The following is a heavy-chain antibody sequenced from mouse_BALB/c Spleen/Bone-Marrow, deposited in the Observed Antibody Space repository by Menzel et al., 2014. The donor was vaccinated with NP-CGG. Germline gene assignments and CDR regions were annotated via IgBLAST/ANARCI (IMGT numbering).Heavy chain of an antibody. CDR2: INPGSGGS. V-gene: IGHV1-54*01. CDR1: GYDFTSYL. D-gene: IGHD4-1*01. CDR3: ARNANWLFTY. J-gene: IGHJ3*01. Sequence: VQLQQSGAEVVRPGTSVKVSCKASGYDFTSYLIEWIKQRPGQGLEWIGVINPGSGGSNYNEKFTGKATLTVDKSSSTAYMQLSSLTSDDSAVYFCARNANWLFTYWGQGTPVTVSA.